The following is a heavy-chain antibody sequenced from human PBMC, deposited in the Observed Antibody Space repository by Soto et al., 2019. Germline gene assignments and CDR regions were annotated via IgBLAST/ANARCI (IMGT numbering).Heavy chain of an antibody. Sequence: PGGSLRLSCAASGFTFSTYSMSWFRQAPGKGLEWVSYISGGSKTKSYADSVKGRFTISRDNGKNSLYLQMNSLRVEDTAVYYCARTSGRFDYWGQGT. V-gene: IGHV3-48*01. J-gene: IGHJ4*02. CDR3: ARTSGRFDY. D-gene: IGHD1-1*01. CDR2: ISGGSKTK. CDR1: GFTFSTYS.